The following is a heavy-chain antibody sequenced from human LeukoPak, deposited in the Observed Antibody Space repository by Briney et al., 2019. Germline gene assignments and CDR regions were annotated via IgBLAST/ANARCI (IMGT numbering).Heavy chain of an antibody. D-gene: IGHD6-19*01. V-gene: IGHV3-23*01. CDR1: GFTFSSYD. J-gene: IGHJ4*02. CDR3: AKPVDRTLMAGY. CDR2: ISGSGTT. Sequence: GGSLRLSCAVSGFTFSSYDMSWVRQAPGKGLEWVSAISGSGTTYYADSVRGRFAISRDNSKNTLYLEMKSLRAEDTAVFYCAKPVDRTLMAGYWGKGTLVTVSS.